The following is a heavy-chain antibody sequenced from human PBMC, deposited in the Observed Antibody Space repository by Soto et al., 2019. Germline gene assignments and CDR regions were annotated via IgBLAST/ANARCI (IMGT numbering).Heavy chain of an antibody. CDR1: GYTFTSYG. J-gene: IGHJ6*02. V-gene: IGHV1-18*01. CDR3: ASFYYYGSGSYYKTDYYYGMDV. D-gene: IGHD3-10*01. CDR2: ISAYNGNT. Sequence: ASVKVSCKASGYTFTSYGISWVRQAPGQGLEWMGWISAYNGNTKYAQKLQGRVTMTTDTSTSTAYMELRSLRSDDTAVYYCASFYYYGSGSYYKTDYYYGMDVWGQGTTVTVSS.